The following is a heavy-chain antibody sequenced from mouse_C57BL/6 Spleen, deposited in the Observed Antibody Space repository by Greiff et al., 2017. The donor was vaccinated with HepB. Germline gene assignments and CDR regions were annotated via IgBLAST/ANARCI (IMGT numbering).Heavy chain of an antibody. J-gene: IGHJ4*01. Sequence: EVHLVESGGGLVKPGGSLKLSCAASGFTFSDYGMHWVRQAPEKGLEWVAYISSGSSTIYYADTVKGRFTISRDNAKNTLFLQMTSLRSEDTAMYYCARDHYYGSSYLYYYAMDYWGQGTSVTVSS. CDR1: GFTFSDYG. CDR2: ISSGSSTI. V-gene: IGHV5-17*01. D-gene: IGHD1-1*01. CDR3: ARDHYYGSSYLYYYAMDY.